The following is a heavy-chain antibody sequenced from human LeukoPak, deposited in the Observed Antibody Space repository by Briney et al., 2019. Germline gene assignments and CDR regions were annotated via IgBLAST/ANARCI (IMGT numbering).Heavy chain of an antibody. D-gene: IGHD1-1*01. V-gene: IGHV3-53*01. CDR3: ARVPGQLERDYYYYGMDV. Sequence: GGSLRLSCAASGFTVSSNYMNWVRQAPGQGLEWVSIIYSGGTTYYADSVKGRFTISRDNSKNTLYLQMNSLRAEDTAVYYCARVPGQLERDYYYYGMDVWGQGTTVTVSS. J-gene: IGHJ6*02. CDR1: GFTVSSNY. CDR2: IYSGGTT.